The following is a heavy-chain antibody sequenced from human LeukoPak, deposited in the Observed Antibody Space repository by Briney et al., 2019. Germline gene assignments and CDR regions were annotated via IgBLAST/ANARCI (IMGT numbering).Heavy chain of an antibody. J-gene: IGHJ4*02. Sequence: PSETLSLTCGVYGGSFSGYYWSWIRQPPGKGLEWIGEINHSGSTNYNPSLKSRVTISVDTSRNQFSLKLSSVTAADTAVYYCARAEVYCSSTSCYNIYFDYWGQGTLVTVSS. CDR2: INHSGST. CDR3: ARAEVYCSSTSCYNIYFDY. D-gene: IGHD2-2*02. CDR1: GGSFSGYY. V-gene: IGHV4-34*01.